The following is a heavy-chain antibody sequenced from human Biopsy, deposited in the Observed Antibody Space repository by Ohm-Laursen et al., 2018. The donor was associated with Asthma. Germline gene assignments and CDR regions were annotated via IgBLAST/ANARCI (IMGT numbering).Heavy chain of an antibody. D-gene: IGHD2-2*01. CDR2: IKKDGSEK. J-gene: IGHJ6*02. CDR1: GFTFSSYR. Sequence: SLRLSCTASGFTFSSYRMSWVRQAPGKGLEWVANIKKDGSEKYYVDSVKGRFTISRDNAKNSLYLHMNSLRAEDTAVYYCARGGYCTSPTCPWGRYATDVWGQGTTVTVSS. CDR3: ARGGYCTSPTCPWGRYATDV. V-gene: IGHV3-7*01.